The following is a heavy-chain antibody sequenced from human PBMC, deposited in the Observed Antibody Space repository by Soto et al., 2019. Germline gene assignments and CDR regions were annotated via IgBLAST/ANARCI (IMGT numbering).Heavy chain of an antibody. CDR2: IYYSGST. D-gene: IGHD5-18*01. V-gene: IGHV4-59*01. CDR1: GGSISSYY. J-gene: IGHJ6*02. Sequence: QVQLQESGPGLVKPSETLSLTCTVSGGSISSYYWSWIRQPPGKGLEWIGYIYYSGSTNYNPSLKSRVTISVDTSKNQFSLKLSSVTAADTAVYYCARLYSSSVSYYYYGMDVWGQGTTVTVSS. CDR3: ARLYSSSVSYYYYGMDV.